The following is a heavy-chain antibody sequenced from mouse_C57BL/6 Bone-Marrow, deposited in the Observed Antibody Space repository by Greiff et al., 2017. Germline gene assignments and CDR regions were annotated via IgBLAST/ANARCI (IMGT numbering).Heavy chain of an antibody. CDR2: IDPENGDT. CDR3: TGDGFDY. CDR1: GFNIKDDY. V-gene: IGHV14-4*01. J-gene: IGHJ2*01. D-gene: IGHD2-3*01. Sequence: VQLHQSGAELVRPGASVKLSCTASGFNIKDDYMHWVKQRPEQGLEWIGWIDPENGDTEYASKFQGKATITADTSSNTAYLQLSSLTSEDTAVYYCTGDGFDYWGQGTTLTVSS.